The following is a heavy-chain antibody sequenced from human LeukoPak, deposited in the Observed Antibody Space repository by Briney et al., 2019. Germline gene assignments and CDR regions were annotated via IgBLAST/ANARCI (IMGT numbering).Heavy chain of an antibody. J-gene: IGHJ4*02. D-gene: IGHD1-26*01. Sequence: PSETLSLTCSVFGVSVSSGSYYWRWIRQSPGKGLEWIGCIYYSGSTNYNPSLRGRVAMSIDTSKNHFSLRLISVTAADTAIYYCARAPGIVGTTPFGNYWGRGTLVTVSS. V-gene: IGHV4-61*03. CDR1: GVSVSSGSYY. CDR2: IYYSGST. CDR3: ARAPGIVGTTPFGNY.